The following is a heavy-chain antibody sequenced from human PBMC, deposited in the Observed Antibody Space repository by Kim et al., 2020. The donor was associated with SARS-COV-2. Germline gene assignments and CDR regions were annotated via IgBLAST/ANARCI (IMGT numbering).Heavy chain of an antibody. D-gene: IGHD3-10*01. J-gene: IGHJ5*02. CDR2: ISYDGSNK. Sequence: GGSLRLSCAASGFTFSSYAMHWVRQAPGKGLEWVAVISYDGSNKYYADSVKGRFTISRDNSKNTLYLQMNSLRAEDTAVYYCARSGSGSYFNWFDPWGQ. CDR1: GFTFSSYA. V-gene: IGHV3-30-3*01. CDR3: ARSGSGSYFNWFDP.